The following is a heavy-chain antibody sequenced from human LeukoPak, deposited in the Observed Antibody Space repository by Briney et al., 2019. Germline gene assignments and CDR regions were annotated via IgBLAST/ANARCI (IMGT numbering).Heavy chain of an antibody. D-gene: IGHD3-22*01. CDR2: IYYSGST. V-gene: IGHV4-59*01. CDR1: GGSISSYY. J-gene: IGHJ6*03. CDR3: ARGGYYDSSGYAGSGVYYYYYMDV. Sequence: SETLSLTCTVSGGSISSYYWSWIRQPPGKGLEWIGYIYYSGSTNYNPSLKSRVTISVDTSKNQFSLKLSSVTAVDTAVYYCARGGYYDSSGYAGSGVYYYYYMDVWGKGTTVTVSS.